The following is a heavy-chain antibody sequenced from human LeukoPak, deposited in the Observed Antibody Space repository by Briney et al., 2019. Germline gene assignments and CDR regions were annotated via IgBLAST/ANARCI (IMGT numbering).Heavy chain of an antibody. CDR1: GFTFSSYA. J-gene: IGHJ4*02. CDR2: ITGGGGST. Sequence: GGSLRLSCAASGFTFSSYAMNWVRQAPGKGLEWVSLITGGGGSTYYADSVKGRFTISRDNAKNSLYLQMNSLRAEDTAVYYCASVNRDNYGSLFDYWGQGTLVTVSS. V-gene: IGHV3-23*01. CDR3: ASVNRDNYGSLFDY. D-gene: IGHD3-10*01.